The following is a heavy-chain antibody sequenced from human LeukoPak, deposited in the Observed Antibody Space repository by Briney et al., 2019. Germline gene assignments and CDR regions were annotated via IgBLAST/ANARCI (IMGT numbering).Heavy chain of an antibody. V-gene: IGHV3-11*05. CDR2: ISSSSSYT. D-gene: IGHD3-22*01. Sequence: SGGSLRLSCAASGFTFSDYYMSWIRQAPGKGLEWVSYISSSSSYTNYADSVKGRFTISRDNSKNSLYLQMNSLRTEDTALYYCAKVLGYYDSSGYYQEGGFDYWGQGTLVTVSS. CDR3: AKVLGYYDSSGYYQEGGFDY. CDR1: GFTFSDYY. J-gene: IGHJ4*02.